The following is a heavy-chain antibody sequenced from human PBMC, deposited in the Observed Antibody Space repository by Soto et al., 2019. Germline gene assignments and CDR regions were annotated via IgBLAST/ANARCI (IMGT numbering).Heavy chain of an antibody. CDR1: GYTFNSYC. D-gene: IGHD2-21*02. CDR3: ARSIVVVTALDY. J-gene: IGHJ4*02. CDR2: ISAYNGNT. V-gene: IGHV1-18*01. Sequence: ASVKVSCKASGYTFNSYCINWVRQAPGQGLEWMGWISAYNGNTKYAQKIQERVTMTTDTSTSTAYMELRSLSSDDTAVYYCARSIVVVTALDYWGQGTLVTVSS.